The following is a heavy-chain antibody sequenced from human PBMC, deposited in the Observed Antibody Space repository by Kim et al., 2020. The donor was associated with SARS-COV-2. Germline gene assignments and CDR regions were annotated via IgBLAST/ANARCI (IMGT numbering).Heavy chain of an antibody. Sequence: VGSLRLSCAASGFTFSSYGMHWVRQAPGKGLEWVSVIWYDGSNKYYADSVKGRFTISRDNSKNTLYLQMNSLRAEDTAVYYCARNGLLWFGELLSRYFFDYWGQGTLVTVSS. CDR3: ARNGLLWFGELLSRYFFDY. J-gene: IGHJ4*02. CDR2: IWYDGSNK. V-gene: IGHV3-33*01. D-gene: IGHD3-10*01. CDR1: GFTFSSYG.